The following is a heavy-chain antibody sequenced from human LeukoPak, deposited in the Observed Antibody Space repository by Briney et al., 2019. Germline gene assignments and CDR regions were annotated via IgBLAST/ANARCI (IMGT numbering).Heavy chain of an antibody. Sequence: SDPTLVNPTQTLTLTCTFSGFSLSTSGMCVSWIRQPPGEALEWLARIDWDDDKYYSTSLKTRLTISKDTSKNQVVLTMTNMDPVDTATYYCAREFLTADDAFDIWGQGTMVTVSS. D-gene: IGHD2/OR15-2a*01. CDR2: IDWDDDK. CDR1: GFSLSTSGMC. CDR3: AREFLTADDAFDI. V-gene: IGHV2-70*11. J-gene: IGHJ3*02.